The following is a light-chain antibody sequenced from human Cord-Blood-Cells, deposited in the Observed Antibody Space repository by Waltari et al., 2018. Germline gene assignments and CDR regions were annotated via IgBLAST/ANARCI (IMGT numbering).Light chain of an antibody. Sequence: QLVLTQSPSASASLGASVKLTCTLSSGHSSYALACNQQQPEKGPRYLMKLNSDGSHSKGDGIPDRFSGSSSGAERYLTISSLQSEDEADYYCQTWGTGIWVFGGGTKLTVL. CDR3: QTWGTGIWV. J-gene: IGLJ3*02. CDR1: SGHSSYA. V-gene: IGLV4-69*01. CDR2: LNSDGSH.